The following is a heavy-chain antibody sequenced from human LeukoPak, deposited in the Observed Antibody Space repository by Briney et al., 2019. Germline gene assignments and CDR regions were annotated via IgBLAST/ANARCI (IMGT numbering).Heavy chain of an antibody. CDR3: AAGGLRYFSRFDP. CDR2: MNPNSGNT. D-gene: IGHD5-12*01. Sequence: GASVKVSCKASGYTFTSYDINWVRQATGQGLEWMGWMNPNSGNTGYAQKFQGRVTMTRDLSTSTVNMELSSLRSEDTAVYYCAAGGLRYFSRFDPWGQGTLVTVSS. J-gene: IGHJ5*02. V-gene: IGHV1-8*02. CDR1: GYTFTSYD.